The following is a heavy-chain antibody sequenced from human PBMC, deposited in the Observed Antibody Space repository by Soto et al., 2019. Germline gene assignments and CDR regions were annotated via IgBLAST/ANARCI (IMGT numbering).Heavy chain of an antibody. CDR3: AREAYSGYDTPTYYFDY. CDR1: GFTFSSYS. V-gene: IGHV3-21*01. CDR2: ISSSSSYI. J-gene: IGHJ4*02. D-gene: IGHD5-12*01. Sequence: GGSLRLSCAASGFTFSSYSMNWVRQAPGKGLEWVSSISSSSSYIYYADSVKGRFTISRDNAKNSLYLQMNSLRAEDTAVYYCAREAYSGYDTPTYYFDYWGQGTLVTVSS.